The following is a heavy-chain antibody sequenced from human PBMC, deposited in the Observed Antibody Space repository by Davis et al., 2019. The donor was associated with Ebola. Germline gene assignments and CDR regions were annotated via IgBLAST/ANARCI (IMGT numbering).Heavy chain of an antibody. CDR1: GFTFSDYS. J-gene: IGHJ6*02. D-gene: IGHD6-19*01. CDR2: IWYDGSNK. CDR3: AKSLYNSGPTHYYYYYGMDV. Sequence: GESLKISCAASGFTFSDYSFNWVRQAPGKGLEWVAVIWYDGSNKYYADSVKGRFTVSRDNSKNMLYLQMNSLRAEDTAVYYCAKSLYNSGPTHYYYYYGMDVWGQGTTVTVSS. V-gene: IGHV3-33*08.